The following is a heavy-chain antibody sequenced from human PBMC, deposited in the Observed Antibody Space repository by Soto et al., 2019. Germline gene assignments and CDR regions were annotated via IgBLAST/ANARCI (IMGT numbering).Heavy chain of an antibody. J-gene: IGHJ5*02. Sequence: PSETLSLTCTVSGGSISSYYWSWIRQPAGKGLEWIGRIYTSGSTNYNPSLKSRGTMSVDTSKNQFSLKLSSVTAADTAVYYCARDRAAYGSGTLGNWFDPWGQGTLVTVSS. D-gene: IGHD3-10*01. CDR3: ARDRAAYGSGTLGNWFDP. CDR1: GGSISSYY. V-gene: IGHV4-4*07. CDR2: IYTSGST.